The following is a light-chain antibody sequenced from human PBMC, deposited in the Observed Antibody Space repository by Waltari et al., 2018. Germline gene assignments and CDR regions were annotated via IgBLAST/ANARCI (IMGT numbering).Light chain of an antibody. J-gene: IGKJ1*01. CDR3: QQSYGTPWT. CDR1: QTINTY. V-gene: IGKV1-39*01. Sequence: DIQMTQSPSPLSSSVGDRVTITCRASQTINTYLNWYQQKPGKAPKLLIYTASTLQSGVASRFSGSGFGTDFTLTISSLQPEDFATYYCQQSYGTPWTFGQGTKVEIK. CDR2: TAS.